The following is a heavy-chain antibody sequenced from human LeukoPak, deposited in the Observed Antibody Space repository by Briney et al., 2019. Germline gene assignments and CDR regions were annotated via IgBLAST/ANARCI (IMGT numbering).Heavy chain of an antibody. V-gene: IGHV3-30*18. Sequence: GGSLRLSCAASGFTFSSYGMYWVRQAPGKGLEWVGVISYDGSSKYYADSVKGRFTVSRDNSMNTLYLQMDSLRAEDTAIYYCAKVIRSDWHLPLDYWGQGTLVTVSS. J-gene: IGHJ4*02. D-gene: IGHD2-21*02. CDR1: GFTFSSYG. CDR3: AKVIRSDWHLPLDY. CDR2: ISYDGSSK.